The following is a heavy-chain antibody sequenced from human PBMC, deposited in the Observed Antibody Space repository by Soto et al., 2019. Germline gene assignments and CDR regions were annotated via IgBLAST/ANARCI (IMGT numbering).Heavy chain of an antibody. V-gene: IGHV3-30*04. D-gene: IGHD3-16*01. J-gene: IGHJ4*02. CDR3: ATTSMGDYYLDY. CDR1: GFTFSSYA. CDR2: ISYDGSNK. Sequence: GGSLRLSCAASGFTFSSYAMHWVRQAPGKGLEWVAVISYDGSNKYYADSVKGRFTISRDNSKNTLYLQMNSLRAEDTAVYYCATTSMGDYYLDYWGQGTLVTVSS.